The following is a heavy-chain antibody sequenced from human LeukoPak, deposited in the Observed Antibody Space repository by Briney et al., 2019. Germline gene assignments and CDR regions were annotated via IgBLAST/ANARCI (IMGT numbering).Heavy chain of an antibody. CDR1: GYTFTGYY. D-gene: IGHD6-13*01. CDR2: INPNSGGT. J-gene: IGHJ4*02. Sequence: ASVKVSCKASGYTFTGYYMHCVRQAPGQGLEWMGWINPNSGGTNYAQKFQGRVTMTRDTSISTAYMELSRLRSDDTAVYYCARETPGIAAAGTDYWGQGTLVTVSS. CDR3: ARETPGIAAAGTDY. V-gene: IGHV1-2*02.